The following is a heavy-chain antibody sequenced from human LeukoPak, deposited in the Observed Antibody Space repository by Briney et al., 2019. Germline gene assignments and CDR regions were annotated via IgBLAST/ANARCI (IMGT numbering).Heavy chain of an antibody. V-gene: IGHV3-9*01. CDR2: ISWNSGSI. D-gene: IGHD6-13*01. Sequence: GGSLRLSCAASGFTFDDYAMHWVRQAPGKGLEWVSGISWNSGSIGYADSVKGRFTISRENAKNSLYLQMNSLRAGDTAVYYCARGAQRRTKPSSYSSSWPSDAFDIWGQGTMVTVSS. J-gene: IGHJ3*02. CDR1: GFTFDDYA. CDR3: ARGAQRRTKPSSYSSSWPSDAFDI.